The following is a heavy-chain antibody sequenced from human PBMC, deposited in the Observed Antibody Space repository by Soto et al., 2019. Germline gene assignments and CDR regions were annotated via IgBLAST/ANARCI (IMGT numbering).Heavy chain of an antibody. D-gene: IGHD3-10*01. CDR3: ASVRRGSGSFLFDDGMDV. Sequence: GESLKISCKGSGYSFTSYWISWVRQMPVKGLEWMVRIDPSGSYINYSPSFQGHVTISADKSISTAYLQWSSLKASDTAMYYCASVRRGSGSFLFDDGMDVWGQGTTVTVS. CDR1: GYSFTSYW. J-gene: IGHJ6*02. CDR2: IDPSGSYI. V-gene: IGHV5-10-1*01.